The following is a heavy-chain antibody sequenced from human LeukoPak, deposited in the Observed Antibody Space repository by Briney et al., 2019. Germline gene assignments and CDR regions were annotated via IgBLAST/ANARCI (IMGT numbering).Heavy chain of an antibody. D-gene: IGHD3-10*01. CDR3: TTGLYYYGSGSLRVDY. Sequence: GGSLRLSCAASGFTFSSYSMNWVRQAPGKGLEWVGRIKSKTDGGTTDYAAPVKGRFTISRDDSKNTLYLQMNSLKTEDTAVYYCTTGLYYYGSGSLRVDYWGQGTLVTVSS. CDR1: GFTFSSYS. CDR2: IKSKTDGGTT. J-gene: IGHJ4*02. V-gene: IGHV3-15*01.